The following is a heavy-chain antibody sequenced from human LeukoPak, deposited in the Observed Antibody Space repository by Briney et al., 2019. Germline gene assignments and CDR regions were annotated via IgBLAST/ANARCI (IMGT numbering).Heavy chain of an antibody. Sequence: PGGSLRLSCAASGFTFSSYAMSWVRQAPGKGLEWVSAISGSGGSTYYADSVKGRYTISRDNSKNTLYLQMNSLRAEDTAIYYCAKYYYDSSGTLDYWGQGTLVTVSS. V-gene: IGHV3-23*01. J-gene: IGHJ4*02. CDR2: ISGSGGST. CDR1: GFTFSSYA. D-gene: IGHD3-22*01. CDR3: AKYYYDSSGTLDY.